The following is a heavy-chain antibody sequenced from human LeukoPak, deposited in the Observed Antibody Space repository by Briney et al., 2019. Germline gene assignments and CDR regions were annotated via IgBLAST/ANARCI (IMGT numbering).Heavy chain of an antibody. Sequence: SETLSLTCTVSGGSISSYYWSWIRQPPGKGLEWIGYIYYSGSTNYNPSLKSRVTISVDTSKNQFSLKLSSVTAADTAVYYCARLEMGAKVGATLFDYWGQGTLVTVSS. D-gene: IGHD1-26*01. V-gene: IGHV4-59*08. J-gene: IGHJ4*02. CDR3: ARLEMGAKVGATLFDY. CDR2: IYYSGST. CDR1: GGSISSYY.